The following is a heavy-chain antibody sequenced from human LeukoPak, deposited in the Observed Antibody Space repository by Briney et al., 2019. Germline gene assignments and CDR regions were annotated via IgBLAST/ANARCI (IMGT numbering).Heavy chain of an antibody. CDR2: IYTSGST. V-gene: IGHV4-61*02. J-gene: IGHJ5*02. CDR3: ARELRFLEWATKP. CDR1: GGSISSGSYY. Sequence: SETLSLTCTVSGGSISSGSYYWSWIRQPAGKGLEWIGRIYTSGSTNYNPSLKSRVTISVDTSKNQFSLKLSSVTAADTAVYYSARELRFLEWATKPWGQGTLVTVSS. D-gene: IGHD3-3*01.